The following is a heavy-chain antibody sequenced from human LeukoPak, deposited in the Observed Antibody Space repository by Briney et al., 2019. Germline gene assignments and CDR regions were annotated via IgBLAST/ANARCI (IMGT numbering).Heavy chain of an antibody. V-gene: IGHV3-7*01. CDR1: GFTFSSYS. CDR3: AREGVEMATISPGYFDY. D-gene: IGHD5-24*01. CDR2: IKQDGSEK. J-gene: IGHJ4*02. Sequence: PGGSLRLSCAASGFTFSSYSMNWVRQAPGKGLEWVANIKQDGSEKYYVDSVKGRFTISRDNAKNSLYLQMNSLRAEDTAVYYCAREGVEMATISPGYFDYWGQGTLVTVSS.